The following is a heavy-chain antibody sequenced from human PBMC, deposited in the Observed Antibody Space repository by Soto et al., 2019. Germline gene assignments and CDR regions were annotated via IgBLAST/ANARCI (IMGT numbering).Heavy chain of an antibody. CDR3: AASCVACRGFNYYGMDV. V-gene: IGHV4-31*03. CDR1: GDSISSGGYY. Sequence: QVQLQESGPGLVKPSQTLSLTCTVSGDSISSGGYYWSWIRQHPGKGLEWIGYIYYSGSTYYNPSLNSRVTISVDTSKNQFSLKLTSVTAADTAVYYCAASCVACRGFNYYGMDVWGQGTTVTVSS. D-gene: IGHD5-12*01. CDR2: IYYSGST. J-gene: IGHJ6*02.